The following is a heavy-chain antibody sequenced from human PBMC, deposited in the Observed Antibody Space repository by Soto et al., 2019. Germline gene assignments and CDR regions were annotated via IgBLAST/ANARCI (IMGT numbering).Heavy chain of an antibody. J-gene: IGHJ5*02. V-gene: IGHV4-34*01. CDR1: NGSLSGHY. D-gene: IGHD3-22*01. CDR2: SNHGGST. Sequence: PSETLSLTCAVFNGSLSGHYWSWIRQPPGKGPEWIGESNHGGSTNYNPSLRSRLTISVDTSKNQFSLRLRSVTAADTAVYYCARGSRSLYYYDTSASNYFGPWGQGTRVTVS. CDR3: ARGSRSLYYYDTSASNYFGP.